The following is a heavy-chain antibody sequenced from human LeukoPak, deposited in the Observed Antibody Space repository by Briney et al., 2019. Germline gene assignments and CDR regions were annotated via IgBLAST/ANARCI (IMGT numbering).Heavy chain of an antibody. V-gene: IGHV4-34*01. Sequence: TSETLSLTCAVYGGSFSGYYWSWVRQPPGKGLEWIGEINHSGSTNYNPSLKSRVTISVDTSKNQFSLKLSSVTAADTAVYYCARAGSYGDYYFDYWGQGTLVTVSS. J-gene: IGHJ4*02. D-gene: IGHD4-17*01. CDR3: ARAGSYGDYYFDY. CDR2: INHSGST. CDR1: GGSFSGYY.